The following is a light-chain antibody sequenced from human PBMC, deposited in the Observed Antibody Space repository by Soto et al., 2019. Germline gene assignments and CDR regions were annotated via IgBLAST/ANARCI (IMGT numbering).Light chain of an antibody. V-gene: IGKV3-11*01. CDR3: QHRSNGIT. CDR2: DTS. Sequence: DIVLTQSPGTLSLSPGERATLSCRASQSVSSSYVAWYQQKPGQSPRLLIYDTSNKATGIPARFSGSGSGTDFTLTISSLEPEDSAVYYCQHRSNGITFGQGTRLEIK. J-gene: IGKJ5*01. CDR1: QSVSSSY.